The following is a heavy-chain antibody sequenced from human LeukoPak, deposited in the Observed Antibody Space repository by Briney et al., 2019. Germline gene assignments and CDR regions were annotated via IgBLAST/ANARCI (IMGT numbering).Heavy chain of an antibody. CDR2: ISYDGSNR. D-gene: IGHD2-15*01. V-gene: IGHV3-30*14. CDR1: GFTFSSYA. Sequence: QSGGSLRLSCAASGFTFSSYAMHWVRQAPGKGLEWVAVISYDGSNRYYADSVKGRFTISRDSSKNTLYLQMNSLRAEDTAVYYCAREYCSGGSCYPDYWGQGTLVTVSS. CDR3: AREYCSGGSCYPDY. J-gene: IGHJ4*02.